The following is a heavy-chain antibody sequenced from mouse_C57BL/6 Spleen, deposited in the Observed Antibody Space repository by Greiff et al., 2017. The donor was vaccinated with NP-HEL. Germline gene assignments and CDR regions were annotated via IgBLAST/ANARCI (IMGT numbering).Heavy chain of an antibody. Sequence: DVKLVESGGDLVKPGGSLKLSCAASGFTFSSYGMSWVRQTPDKRLEWVATISSGGSYTYYPDSVKGRFTISRDNAKNTLYLQMSSLKSEDTAMYYCARGDYGYYYAMDYWGQGTSVTVSS. J-gene: IGHJ4*01. V-gene: IGHV5-6*02. CDR3: ARGDYGYYYAMDY. D-gene: IGHD2-4*01. CDR2: ISSGGSYT. CDR1: GFTFSSYG.